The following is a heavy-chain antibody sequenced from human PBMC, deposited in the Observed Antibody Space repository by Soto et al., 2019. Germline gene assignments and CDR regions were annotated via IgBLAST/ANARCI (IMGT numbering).Heavy chain of an antibody. V-gene: IGHV1-2*02. CDR1: GYTFTGYY. D-gene: IGHD3-22*01. CDR2: INPNSGGT. Sequence: AAVTVSCAASGYTFTGYYMHWVPQAPGQGLEWMGWINPNSGGTNYAQKFQGRVTMTRDTSISTAYMELSRLRSDDTAVYYCVIVAWPKYYFDYWGQGTLVTVSS. CDR3: VIVAWPKYYFDY. J-gene: IGHJ4*02.